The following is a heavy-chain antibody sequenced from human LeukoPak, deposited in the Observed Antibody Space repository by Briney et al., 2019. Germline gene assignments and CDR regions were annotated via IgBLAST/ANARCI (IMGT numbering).Heavy chain of an antibody. D-gene: IGHD3-16*01. CDR3: AKEIGRGIYFDY. CDR2: IRYDGTNT. V-gene: IGHV3-30*02. CDR1: GFTFNSYG. Sequence: PGGSLRLSCAASGFTFNSYGMHWVRQAPGKGLEWVAFIRYDGTNTYYADSVKGRFTISRDNSKNTLYLQMNSLRAEDTAVYYCAKEIGRGIYFDYWGQGTLVTVSS. J-gene: IGHJ4*02.